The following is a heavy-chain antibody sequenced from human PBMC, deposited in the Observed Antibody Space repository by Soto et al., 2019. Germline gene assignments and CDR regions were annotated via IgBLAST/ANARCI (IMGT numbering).Heavy chain of an antibody. D-gene: IGHD2-2*01. CDR1: GYTFTSYE. V-gene: IGHV1-8*01. J-gene: IGHJ5*02. CDR2: MNPNSGNT. CDR3: ARGLDCSSTSCHSA. Sequence: ASVKVSCKASGYTFTSYEINWVREATGQGLEWMGWMNPNSGNTGYAQKFQGRVTMTRNTSISTAYMELSSLRSEDTAVYYCARGLDCSSTSCHSAWGQGTLVTVSS.